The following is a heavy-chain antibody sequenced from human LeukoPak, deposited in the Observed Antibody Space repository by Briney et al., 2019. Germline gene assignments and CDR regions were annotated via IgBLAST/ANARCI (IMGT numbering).Heavy chain of an antibody. CDR3: ARASGDIVETATMGSY. J-gene: IGHJ4*02. CDR2: ISSSSSSI. D-gene: IGHD5-18*01. Sequence: GGSLRLSCAASGFTFNSYSMNWVRQAPGKGLEWVSSISSSSSSIYYADSVKGRFTISRDNAKNSLYLQMNSLKAEDTAVYYCARASGDIVETATMGSYWGQGTLVTVSS. CDR1: GFTFNSYS. V-gene: IGHV3-21*01.